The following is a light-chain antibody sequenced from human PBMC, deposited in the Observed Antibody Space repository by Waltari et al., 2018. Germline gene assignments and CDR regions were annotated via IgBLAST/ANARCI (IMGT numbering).Light chain of an antibody. CDR2: WAS. Sequence: DIVMTQSPDSLAVSLGERATINCKSRQSVLYSSNNKNDLHWYQPKPGQPPKLLIYWASTRESGVPDRFSGSGSGTDFTLTISSLQAEDVAVYYCQQYYSTPRTFGQGTKLEIK. V-gene: IGKV4-1*01. CDR1: QSVLYSSNNKND. CDR3: QQYYSTPRT. J-gene: IGKJ2*02.